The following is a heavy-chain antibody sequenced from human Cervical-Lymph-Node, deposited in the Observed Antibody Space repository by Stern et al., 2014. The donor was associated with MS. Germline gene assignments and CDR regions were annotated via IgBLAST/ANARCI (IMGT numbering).Heavy chain of an antibody. V-gene: IGHV1-69*01. J-gene: IGHJ1*01. CDR2: ITPMFGTS. Sequence: QVQLVQSGAELKKPGSSLRVSCKASGVTFSSLTVSWVRRAPGHGLQWLGGITPMFGTSHYVQKFQDRLNIFADESTQTIYMTLSGPTSEDTAIYYWARDQAGIAAHGGQGTLVTVPP. CDR1: GVTFSSLT. CDR3: ARDQAGIAAH. D-gene: IGHD6-13*01.